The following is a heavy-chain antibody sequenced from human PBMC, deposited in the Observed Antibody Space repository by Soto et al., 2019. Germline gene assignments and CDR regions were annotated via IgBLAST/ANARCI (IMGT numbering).Heavy chain of an antibody. CDR2: INHSGST. Sequence: SETLSLTCAVYGGSFSGYYWSWIRQPPGKGLEWIGEINHSGSTNYNPSLKSRVTISVDTSKNQFSLKLSSVTAADTAVYYCARGLDIVVVVAATRSFDICGKGTMVTLSS. CDR1: GGSFSGYY. J-gene: IGHJ3*02. CDR3: ARGLDIVVVVAATRSFDI. V-gene: IGHV4-34*01. D-gene: IGHD2-15*01.